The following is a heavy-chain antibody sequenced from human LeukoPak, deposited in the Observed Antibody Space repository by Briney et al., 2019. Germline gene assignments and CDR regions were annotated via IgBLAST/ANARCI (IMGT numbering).Heavy chain of an antibody. Sequence: KPGGSLRLSCAVSEFPFSKAWMSWVRQAPGKGLEWVGRIKSKTDGGTTDYAAPVKGRFTISRDDSKNTLYLQMNSLKTEDTAVYYCTSVGFGPYYFDNWGQGTLVTVSS. CDR3: TSVGFGPYYFDN. CDR1: EFPFSKAW. J-gene: IGHJ4*02. V-gene: IGHV3-15*01. D-gene: IGHD3-10*01. CDR2: IKSKTDGGTT.